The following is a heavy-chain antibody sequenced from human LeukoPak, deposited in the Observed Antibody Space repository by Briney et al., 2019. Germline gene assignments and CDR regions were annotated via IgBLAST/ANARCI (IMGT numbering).Heavy chain of an antibody. Sequence: GGSLRLSCVASGFTVSSNYMSWVRQAPGKGLEWVSVIYSGGSTYYADSVKGRFTISRDNSKNTLYLQMNSLRAEDTAVYYCARGPPWSCFDYWGQGTLVTVSS. CDR3: ARGPPWSCFDY. J-gene: IGHJ4*02. D-gene: IGHD3-10*01. CDR1: GFTVSSNY. CDR2: IYSGGST. V-gene: IGHV3-53*01.